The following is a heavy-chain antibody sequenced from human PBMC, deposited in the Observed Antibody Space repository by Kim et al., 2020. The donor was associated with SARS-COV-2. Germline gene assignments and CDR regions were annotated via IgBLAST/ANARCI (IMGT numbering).Heavy chain of an antibody. CDR3: ARGKVMLWGVYDGQKNYFQH. Sequence: SETLSLTCAVYGGSFSGYYWSWIRQPPGKGLEWIGEINHSGSTNYNPSLKSRVTISVDTSKNQFSLKLSSVTAADTAVYYCARGKVMLWGVYDGQKNYFQHWGQGTLVTVSS. D-gene: IGHD3-16*01. V-gene: IGHV4-34*01. J-gene: IGHJ1*01. CDR1: GGSFSGYY. CDR2: INHSGST.